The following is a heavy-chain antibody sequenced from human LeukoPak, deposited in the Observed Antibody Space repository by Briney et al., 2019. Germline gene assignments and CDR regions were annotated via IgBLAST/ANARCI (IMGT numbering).Heavy chain of an antibody. Sequence: SETLSLTCAVSGGSISTYCWSWLRQPPGKGLEWIGYIFYSGSTNYNPSLKSRVTISVDTSKNQFSLKLSSVTAADTAVYYCARDRYYYDSSGYSPWFDPWGQGTLVTVSS. CDR3: ARDRYYYDSSGYSPWFDP. CDR2: IFYSGST. CDR1: GGSISTYC. J-gene: IGHJ5*02. V-gene: IGHV4-59*12. D-gene: IGHD3-22*01.